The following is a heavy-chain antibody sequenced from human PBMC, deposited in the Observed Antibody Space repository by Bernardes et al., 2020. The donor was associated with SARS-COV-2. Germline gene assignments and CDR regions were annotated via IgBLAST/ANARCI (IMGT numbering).Heavy chain of an antibody. CDR1: GFTFTKYD. CDR3: AKDDDRPLFGAPGFDS. CDR2: ISGSGNTT. Sequence: GGSLSLSCAASGFTFTKYDMSWVRQAPGKGLEWVSGISGSGNTTYYADSVKGRFTNSRDNSKNTLFLQMDSLRAEDTAVYYCAKDDDRPLFGAPGFDSWGQGTLVTVSS. V-gene: IGHV3-23*01. J-gene: IGHJ4*02. D-gene: IGHD3-3*01.